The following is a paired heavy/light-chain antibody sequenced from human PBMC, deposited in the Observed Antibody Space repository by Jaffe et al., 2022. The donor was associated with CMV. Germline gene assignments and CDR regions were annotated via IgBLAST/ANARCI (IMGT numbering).Heavy chain of an antibody. D-gene: IGHD5-12*01. V-gene: IGHV3-15*01. CDR1: GFTFSNAW. CDR2: IKSKTAGGTT. Sequence: EVHLVESGGGLVKPGGSLKLSCAASGFTFSNAWMSWVRQAPGKGLEWVGRIKSKTAGGTTDYAAPVKGRFTISRDDSENTLYLQMNSLKSEDTAVYYCAWPTRGLGKWGQGTLVTVSS. J-gene: IGHJ4*02. CDR3: AWPTRGLGK.
Light chain of an antibody. CDR2: DTF. J-gene: IGKJ5*01. CDR1: QNIVRS. Sequence: DIQMTQSPSSLSASVGDRVTITCRTNQNIVRSLNWYQQKPGKAPNLLIYDTFNLQSGVPSRFSGSGSETDFTLTISSLQPEDFATYHCQQSYSTPITFGQGTRLEIK. CDR3: QQSYSTPIT. V-gene: IGKV1-39*01.